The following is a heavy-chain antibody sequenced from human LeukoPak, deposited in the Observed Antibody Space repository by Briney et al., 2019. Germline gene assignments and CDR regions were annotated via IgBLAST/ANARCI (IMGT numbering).Heavy chain of an antibody. J-gene: IGHJ4*02. CDR2: ISSSSSYI. D-gene: IGHD6-13*01. CDR3: ARYRHIAAAGPAD. Sequence: KSGGSLRLSCAASGFTFSSYSMNWVRQAPGKGLEWVSYISSSSSYIYYADSVKGRFTISRDNAKNSLYLQMNSLRAEDTAVYYCARYRHIAAAGPADWGQGTLVTVSS. V-gene: IGHV3-21*05. CDR1: GFTFSSYS.